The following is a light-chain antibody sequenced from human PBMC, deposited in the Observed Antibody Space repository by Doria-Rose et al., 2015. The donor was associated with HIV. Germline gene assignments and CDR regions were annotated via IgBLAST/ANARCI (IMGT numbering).Light chain of an antibody. CDR1: QSFSSTY. CDR2: DGS. Sequence: TQSPGTLSSSPGERATLSCRASQSFSSTYLAWYQQKPGQAPSLLIYDGSTRATGIQDRFSASGSGTDFTLTINRLEPEDFALYYCHQYGTSWTFGQGTKVEI. J-gene: IGKJ1*01. CDR3: HQYGTSWT. V-gene: IGKV3-20*01.